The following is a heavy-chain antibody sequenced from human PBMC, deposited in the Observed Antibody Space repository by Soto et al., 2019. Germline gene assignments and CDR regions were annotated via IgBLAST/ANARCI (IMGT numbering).Heavy chain of an antibody. CDR1: GFTFSSYA. CDR3: ARDPWWGTAMVRWYFDL. CDR2: ISYDGSNK. D-gene: IGHD5-18*01. V-gene: IGHV3-30-3*01. Sequence: QVQLVESGGGVVQPGRSLRLSCAASGFTFSSYAMHWVRQAPGKGLEWVAVISYDGSNKYYADSVKGRFTISRDNSKNTLDLQMNSLRAEDTAVLYGARDPWWGTAMVRWYFDLWGRGTLVTVSS. J-gene: IGHJ2*01.